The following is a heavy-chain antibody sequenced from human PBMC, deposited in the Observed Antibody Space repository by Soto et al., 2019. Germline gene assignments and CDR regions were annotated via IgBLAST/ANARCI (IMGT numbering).Heavy chain of an antibody. J-gene: IGHJ4*02. D-gene: IGHD3-10*01. CDR3: AGSYSSGNWYFDY. Sequence: GSLRLSCAASGFSFSAYSMNWVRQAPGKGLEWIAYTSTSSTTKYYADSVRGRFSISRDNANDLLYLDMDKLRDEDTGIYYCAGSYSSGNWYFDYWGLGTPVTVPQ. V-gene: IGHV3-48*02. CDR1: GFSFSAYS. CDR2: TSTSSTTK.